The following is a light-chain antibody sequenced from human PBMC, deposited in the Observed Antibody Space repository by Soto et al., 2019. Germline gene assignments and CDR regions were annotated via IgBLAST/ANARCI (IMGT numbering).Light chain of an antibody. CDR3: QTWGTGIRV. Sequence: QSVLTQSPSASASLGASVKLTCTLSSGHSSYAIAWHQQQPEKGPRYLMKLNSDGSHSKGDGIPDRFSASSSGAERYLTISSLQSEDEADYYCQTWGTGIRVFGGGTKLTVL. J-gene: IGLJ3*02. CDR1: SGHSSYA. CDR2: LNSDGSH. V-gene: IGLV4-69*01.